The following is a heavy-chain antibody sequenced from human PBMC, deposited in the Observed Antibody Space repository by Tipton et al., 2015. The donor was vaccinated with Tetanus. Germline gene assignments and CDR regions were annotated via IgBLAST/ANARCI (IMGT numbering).Heavy chain of an antibody. D-gene: IGHD2-2*01. CDR3: ARDCLDILLAPAG. CDR1: GFTFSTYW. CDR2: INGHGTNT. Sequence: GSLRLSWAAPGFTFSTYWMHWVRQAPGKGLMWVSRINGHGTNTAYADSVKGRFTISRDNAKNTLYLQMNSLRAEDTAVYYCARDCLDILLAPAGWGQGTLVSVSS. J-gene: IGHJ4*02. V-gene: IGHV3-74*01.